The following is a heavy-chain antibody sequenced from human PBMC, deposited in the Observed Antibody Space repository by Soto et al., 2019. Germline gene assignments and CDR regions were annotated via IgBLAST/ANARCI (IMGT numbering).Heavy chain of an antibody. D-gene: IGHD6-19*01. J-gene: IGHJ6*04. CDR1: GFTFSSYG. Sequence: GGSLRLSCAVSGFTFSSYGMHWVRQAPGKGLEWVAVISYDGSNKYYADSVKGRFTKSRDNSKMTLYLQMSSVRAEDTGVYYCARGQEQWLVGINHDMDVWGKGTTVTVSS. CDR2: ISYDGSNK. CDR3: ARGQEQWLVGINHDMDV. V-gene: IGHV3-30*03.